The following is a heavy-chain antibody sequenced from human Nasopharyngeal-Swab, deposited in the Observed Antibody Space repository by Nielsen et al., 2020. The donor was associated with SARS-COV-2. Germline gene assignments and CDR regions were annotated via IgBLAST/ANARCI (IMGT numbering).Heavy chain of an antibody. J-gene: IGHJ4*02. V-gene: IGHV1-18*01. D-gene: IGHD6-25*01. CDR2: ISPYNGKT. Sequence: ASVKVSCKASGYTFTTYGISWVRQAPGQGLEWMGWISPYNGKTKYAQKFQDRVTMTTDTSTSTAYMELRSLRSDDTAVYFCARDPRGPDYWCQGTLVIVSS. CDR3: ARDPRGPDY. CDR1: GYTFTTYG.